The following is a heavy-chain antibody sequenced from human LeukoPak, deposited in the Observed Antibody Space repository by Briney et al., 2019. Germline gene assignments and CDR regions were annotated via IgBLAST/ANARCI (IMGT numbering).Heavy chain of an antibody. Sequence: KPSETLSLTCTVSGGSISSYYWSWIRQPPGKGLEWIGYIYYSGSTNYNPSLKSRVTISVDTSKNQFSLKLSSVTAADTAVDYCARHAPITMVRGVLDYWGQGTLVTVSS. CDR2: IYYSGST. J-gene: IGHJ4*02. D-gene: IGHD3-10*01. CDR3: ARHAPITMVRGVLDY. V-gene: IGHV4-59*08. CDR1: GGSISSYY.